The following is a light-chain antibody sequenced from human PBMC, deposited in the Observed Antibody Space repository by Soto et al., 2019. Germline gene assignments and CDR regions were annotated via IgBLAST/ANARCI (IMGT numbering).Light chain of an antibody. Sequence: EIVLTQSPATLSLSPGDRATLSCRASESLGSSYLAWYQQKPGQAPRLLIYSGSSRAAGIPDRFSGSGSATDFTLTISSLEPEDFAVYYCQHYGSSPLTFGGGTKVDIK. CDR2: SGS. J-gene: IGKJ4*01. CDR3: QHYGSSPLT. V-gene: IGKV3-20*01. CDR1: ESLGSSY.